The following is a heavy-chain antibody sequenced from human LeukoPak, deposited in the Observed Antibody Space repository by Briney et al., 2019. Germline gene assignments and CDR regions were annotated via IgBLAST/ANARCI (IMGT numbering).Heavy chain of an antibody. Sequence: PSETLSLTCTVSGGPISSGSYYWSWIRQPAGKGLEWIGRIYTSGSTNYNPSLKSRVTISVDTSKNQFSLKLSSVTAADTAVYYCARGSYQGDYWGQGTLVTVSS. V-gene: IGHV4-61*02. CDR1: GGPISSGSYY. D-gene: IGHD1-26*01. J-gene: IGHJ4*02. CDR2: IYTSGST. CDR3: ARGSYQGDY.